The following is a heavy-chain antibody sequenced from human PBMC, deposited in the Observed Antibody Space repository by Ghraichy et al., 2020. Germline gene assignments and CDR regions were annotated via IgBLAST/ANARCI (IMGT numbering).Heavy chain of an antibody. J-gene: IGHJ6*03. CDR1: GGSVSSGSYY. D-gene: IGHD4-11*01. CDR3: ARVFRFSNSKYYYYYYMDV. V-gene: IGHV4-61*01. Sequence: SETLSLTCTVSGGSVSSGSYYWSWIRQPPGKGLEWIGYIYYSGSTNYNPSLKSRVTISVDTSKNQFSLKLSSVTAADTAVYYCARVFRFSNSKYYYYYYMDVWGKGTTVTVSS. CDR2: IYYSGST.